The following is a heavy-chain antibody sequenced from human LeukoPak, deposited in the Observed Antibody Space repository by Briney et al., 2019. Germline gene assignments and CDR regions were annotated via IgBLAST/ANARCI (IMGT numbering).Heavy chain of an antibody. V-gene: IGHV4-59*01. CDR1: SGSISTYY. CDR3: ARSSGSGYYIDY. CDR2: IHYTGST. J-gene: IGHJ4*02. Sequence: SETLSLTCTVSSGSISTYYWSWIRQPPGKRLEWIGFIHYTGSTNYNPSLKSRVTISVDTSKIQFSLKLNSVTAADTAVYYCARSSGSGYYIDYWGQGTLVTVSS. D-gene: IGHD1-26*01.